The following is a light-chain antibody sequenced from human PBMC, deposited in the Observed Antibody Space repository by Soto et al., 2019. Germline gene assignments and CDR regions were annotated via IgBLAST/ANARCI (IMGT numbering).Light chain of an antibody. CDR2: GAS. V-gene: IGKV3-15*01. J-gene: IGKJ2*01. CDR3: QQYANWPPT. CDR1: QSVSSD. Sequence: DMVMTQSPATLSVSPGERATLSCRATQSVSSDLAWYQQKPGQAPRLLIYGASTRATDIAGRFSGSGSGTEFTLTISSLQSEDSAVYYCQQYANWPPTFGQGTKLES.